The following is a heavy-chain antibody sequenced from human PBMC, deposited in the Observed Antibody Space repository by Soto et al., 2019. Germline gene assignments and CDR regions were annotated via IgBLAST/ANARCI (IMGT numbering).Heavy chain of an antibody. CDR1: GFTFSSYG. D-gene: IGHD1-7*01. V-gene: IGHV3-33*01. Sequence: QVQLVESGGGVVQPGRSLRLSCAASGFTFSSYGMHWVRQAPGKGLEWVAVIWYDGSNKYYADSVKGRFTISRDNSKNTLYLQMNSLRAEDTAVYYCARDHLTGTTFAFDIWGQGTMVTVSS. J-gene: IGHJ3*02. CDR2: IWYDGSNK. CDR3: ARDHLTGTTFAFDI.